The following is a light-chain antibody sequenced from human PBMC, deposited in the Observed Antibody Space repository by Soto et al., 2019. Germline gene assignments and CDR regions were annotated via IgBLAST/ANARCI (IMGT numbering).Light chain of an antibody. CDR3: PQYDKWPRT. J-gene: IGKJ1*01. Sequence: EIVVTQSPATLSVSPWEMATLTCKASQSVSSSLAWFQQNPGQAPRLLIYSASTRATGVPTRFSGSGSGTEFTLTISSRQPEDVAVYHCPQYDKWPRTFGQGTKVDIK. CDR2: SAS. V-gene: IGKV3-15*01. CDR1: QSVSSS.